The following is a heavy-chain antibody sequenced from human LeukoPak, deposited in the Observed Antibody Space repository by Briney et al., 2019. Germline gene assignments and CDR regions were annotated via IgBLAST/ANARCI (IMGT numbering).Heavy chain of an antibody. Sequence: GSLRLSCAASGFSFSTYWMHWVRQAPGKGLVWVARINPDGSTSSYADSVKGRLTISRDNAKNSLYLQMNSLRAEDTAVYYCARDQGVVSWGQGTLVTVSS. D-gene: IGHD2-15*01. CDR2: INPDGSTS. V-gene: IGHV3-74*01. CDR1: GFSFSTYW. CDR3: ARDQGVVS. J-gene: IGHJ4*02.